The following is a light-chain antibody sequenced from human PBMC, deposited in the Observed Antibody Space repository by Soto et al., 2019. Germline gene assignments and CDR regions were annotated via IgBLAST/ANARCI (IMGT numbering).Light chain of an antibody. CDR3: QQYNSWPPKYT. Sequence: EIVMTQSPATLSVSPGERATLSCRASQSVSSNLAWYQQKPGQAPRLLIYDASTRATGIPARFSGSGSGTEFTLTISSLQSEDFAVYCCQQYNSWPPKYTFGQGTKLEIK. V-gene: IGKV3-15*01. CDR2: DAS. J-gene: IGKJ2*01. CDR1: QSVSSN.